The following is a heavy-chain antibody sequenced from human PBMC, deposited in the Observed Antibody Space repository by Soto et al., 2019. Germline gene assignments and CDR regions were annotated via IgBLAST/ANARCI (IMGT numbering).Heavy chain of an antibody. V-gene: IGHV1-18*01. Sequence: QVQLVQSGAEVKKPGASVKVSCKASGYTFTSYGISWVRQAPGQGLEWMGWISAYNGNTNYAQKLQGRVTMTTDTSTSTAYMELRSLRSDDTAVYYCARGPPNYYDSSGYYEKNNWFDRWGQGTLVTVSS. D-gene: IGHD3-22*01. CDR3: ARGPPNYYDSSGYYEKNNWFDR. CDR2: ISAYNGNT. CDR1: GYTFTSYG. J-gene: IGHJ5*02.